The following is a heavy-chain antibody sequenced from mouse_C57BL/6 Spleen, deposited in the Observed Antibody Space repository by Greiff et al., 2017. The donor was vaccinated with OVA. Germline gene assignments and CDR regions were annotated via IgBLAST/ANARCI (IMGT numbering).Heavy chain of an antibody. CDR1: GFSLTSYG. Sequence: VTLMESGPGLVAPSQSLSITCTVSGFSLTSYGVHWVRQPPGKGLEWLVVIWSDGSTTYNSALKSRLSISKDNSKSQVFLKMNSLQTDDTAMDYCARHEGEDDAWFAYWGQGTLVTVSA. V-gene: IGHV2-6-1*01. J-gene: IGHJ3*01. CDR3: ARHEGEDDAWFAY. CDR2: IWSDGST.